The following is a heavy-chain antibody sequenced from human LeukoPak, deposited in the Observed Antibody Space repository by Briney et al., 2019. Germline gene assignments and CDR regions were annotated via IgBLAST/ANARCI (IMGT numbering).Heavy chain of an antibody. J-gene: IGHJ4*02. Sequence: GGSLRLSCAVSGFTFSSRWMHWVRQAPGKGLAWVALIKNDGNANYADSVKGRFIASRDDAENTVYLHMSSLRAEDTAVYYCHPLAYISDWGQGALVTVSS. CDR3: HPLAYISD. CDR1: GFTFSSRW. CDR2: IKNDGNA. V-gene: IGHV3-74*01. D-gene: IGHD1-1*01.